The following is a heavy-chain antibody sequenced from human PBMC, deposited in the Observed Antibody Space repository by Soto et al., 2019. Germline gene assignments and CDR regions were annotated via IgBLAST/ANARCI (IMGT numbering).Heavy chain of an antibody. D-gene: IGHD3-3*01. CDR2: ISYDGTNT. J-gene: IGHJ4*02. CDR1: EFTFSTYP. V-gene: IGHV3-30-3*01. CDR3: ARGASDFWNAYPEIPFFDY. Sequence: QVLLVESGGGVVQPGRSLRLSCATSEFTFSTYPMHWVRQAPGKGLEWVAVISYDGTNTYYADSVKGRFTISRDNSKNTLSLQMNSLRGDDTAVYYCARGASDFWNAYPEIPFFDYCGQGAPVFVSS.